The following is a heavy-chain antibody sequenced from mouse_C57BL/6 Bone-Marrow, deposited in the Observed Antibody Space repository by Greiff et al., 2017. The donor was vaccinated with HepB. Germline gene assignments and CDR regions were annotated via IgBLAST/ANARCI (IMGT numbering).Heavy chain of an antibody. V-gene: IGHV1-62-2*01. Sequence: VKLQESGAELVKPGASVKLSCKASGYTFTEYTIHWVKQRSGQGLEWIGWFYPGSGSIKYNEKFKDKATLTADKSSSTVYMELSRLTSEDSAVYFCARHDDYYGSSSWYFDVWGTGTTVTVSS. CDR3: ARHDDYYGSSSWYFDV. D-gene: IGHD1-1*01. J-gene: IGHJ1*03. CDR2: FYPGSGSI. CDR1: GYTFTEYT.